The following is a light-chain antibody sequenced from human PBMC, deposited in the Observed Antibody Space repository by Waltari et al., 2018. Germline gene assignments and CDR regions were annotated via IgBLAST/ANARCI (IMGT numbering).Light chain of an antibody. CDR2: AST. V-gene: IGLV1-40*01. CDR1: SSNIGAGYD. Sequence: QSVLTQPPSVSGAPGQTVTISCIGGSSNIGAGYDVHWYQQLPQTAPKLLSYASTNRPSGISERFSGSKSGTSASLVITGLQIEDEAVYYCQSYDTRLSASVIFGVGTELTIL. J-gene: IGLJ2*01. CDR3: QSYDTRLSASVI.